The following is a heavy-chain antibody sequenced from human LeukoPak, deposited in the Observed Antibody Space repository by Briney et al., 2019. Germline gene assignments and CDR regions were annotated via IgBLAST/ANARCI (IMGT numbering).Heavy chain of an antibody. CDR3: ARRRVGSGIFYWFDP. V-gene: IGHV5-51*01. Sequence: GESLKISCKHSEYSFPNYCIGWVRQMPGKGLEWMGIIYPDDSDTRYSPSFQGQVTISADKSISTAYLQWSSLKASDTAMYYCARRRVGSGIFYWFDPWGQGTLVTVSS. CDR1: EYSFPNYC. J-gene: IGHJ5*02. D-gene: IGHD3-10*01. CDR2: IYPDDSDT.